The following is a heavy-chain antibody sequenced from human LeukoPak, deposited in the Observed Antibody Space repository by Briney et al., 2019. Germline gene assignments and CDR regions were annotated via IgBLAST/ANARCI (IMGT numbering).Heavy chain of an antibody. D-gene: IGHD5-24*01. CDR3: ARDNSVRDEAWWFNP. CDR1: GFTFSSYS. V-gene: IGHV3-48*01. J-gene: IGHJ5*02. Sequence: GGSLRLSCVASGFTFSSYSMNWVRQAPGEGLEWVSYISSLSGTIYYADSVKGRLTISRDNAKNSLYLQMNSLRAEDTAVYYCARDNSVRDEAWWFNPWGQGTLVTVSS. CDR2: ISSLSGTI.